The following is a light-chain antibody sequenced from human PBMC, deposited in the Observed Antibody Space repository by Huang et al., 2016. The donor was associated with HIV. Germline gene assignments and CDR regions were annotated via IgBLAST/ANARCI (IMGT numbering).Light chain of an antibody. CDR3: QQYNNWPPLT. CDR2: DTS. Sequence: EIVMTQSPATLSVSPGERATLSCRASQSVSNKLAWYQQKPGQAPRLLIYDTSTRATGIPARFSGTVSGTECTLTIISLQSEDFAVYYCQQYNNWPPLTFGGGTKVEIK. J-gene: IGKJ4*01. V-gene: IGKV3-15*01. CDR1: QSVSNK.